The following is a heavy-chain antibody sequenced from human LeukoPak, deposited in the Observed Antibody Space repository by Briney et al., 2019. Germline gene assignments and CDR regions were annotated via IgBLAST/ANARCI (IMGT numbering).Heavy chain of an antibody. D-gene: IGHD6-19*01. CDR3: AKDPGEAVARPPPDY. J-gene: IGHJ4*02. V-gene: IGHV3-23*01. CDR2: ISGSGGST. CDR1: GFTFSSYA. Sequence: GGSLRLSCAASGFTFSSYAMSRARQAPGKGLEWVSAISGSGGSTYYADSVKGRFTISRDNSKNTLYLQMNSLRAEDTAVYYCAKDPGEAVARPPPDYWGQGTLVTVSS.